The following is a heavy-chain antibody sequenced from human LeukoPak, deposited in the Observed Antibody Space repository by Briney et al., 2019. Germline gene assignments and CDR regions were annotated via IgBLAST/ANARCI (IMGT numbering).Heavy chain of an antibody. CDR2: IIPIFGTA. CDR1: GGTFSSYA. V-gene: IGHV1-69*05. J-gene: IGHJ3*02. D-gene: IGHD6-13*01. CDR3: ARVDSSSWYDNSAFDI. Sequence: GASVKVSCKASGGTFSSYAISWVRQAPGQGLEWMGGIIPIFGTANYAQKFQGRVTITTDESTSTAYMEPSSLRSEDTAVYYCARVDSSSWYDNSAFDIWGQGTMVTVSS.